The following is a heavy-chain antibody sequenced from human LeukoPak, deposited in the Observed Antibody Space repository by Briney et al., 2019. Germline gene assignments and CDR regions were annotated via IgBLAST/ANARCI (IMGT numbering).Heavy chain of an antibody. D-gene: IGHD6-13*01. Sequence: GGSLRLSCEASGFTFSAYWMSWVRQAPGKGLEWVAVISYDGSNKYYADSVKGRFTISRDNSKNTLYLQMNSLRAEDTAVYYCAKAAAAGTHDAFDIWGQGTMVTVSS. CDR2: ISYDGSNK. CDR1: GFTFSAYW. J-gene: IGHJ3*02. CDR3: AKAAAAGTHDAFDI. V-gene: IGHV3-30*18.